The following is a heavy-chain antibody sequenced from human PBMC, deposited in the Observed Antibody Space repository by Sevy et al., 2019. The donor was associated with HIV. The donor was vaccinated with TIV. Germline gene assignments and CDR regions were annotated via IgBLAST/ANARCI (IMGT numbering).Heavy chain of an antibody. D-gene: IGHD1-26*01. V-gene: IGHV4-34*01. CDR3: ARRGGRSSDPFDY. CDR2: INHSGST. J-gene: IGHJ4*02. CDR1: GGSFSGYY. Sequence: SETLSLTCAVYGGSFSGYYWSWIRQPPGKGLEWIGEINHSGSTNYNPSLKSRVTISVDTSKNQFSLKLSSVTAADTAVYYCARRGGRSSDPFDYWGQGTLVTVSS.